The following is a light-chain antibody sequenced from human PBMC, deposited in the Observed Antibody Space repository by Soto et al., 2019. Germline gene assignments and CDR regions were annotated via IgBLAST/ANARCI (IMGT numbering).Light chain of an antibody. Sequence: QSALTQPASVSGSPGQSITISCTGTSSDVGGYNYVSWYQQHPGKAPKLMIYDVSNRPSGVSNRFSGSKSGNTASLTISGLQAEDEADYYCSSDTSSSTRLGTGTKLTVL. J-gene: IGLJ1*01. V-gene: IGLV2-14*01. CDR2: DVS. CDR1: SSDVGGYNY. CDR3: SSDTSSSTR.